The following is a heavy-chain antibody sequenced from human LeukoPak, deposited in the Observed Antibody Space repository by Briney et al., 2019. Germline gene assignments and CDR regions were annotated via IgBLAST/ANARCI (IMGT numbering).Heavy chain of an antibody. CDR2: IYYSGTT. V-gene: IGHV4-59*01. CDR3: ARGPGSGTYWAFDY. J-gene: IGHJ4*02. CDR1: GDSISSYY. D-gene: IGHD1-26*01. Sequence: PSETLSLTCTVSGDSISSYYWSWIRLAPGKGLEWIGYIYYSGTTSYNPSLKSRVTISVDTSKNQFSLKLSSVTAGDTAVYYCARGPGSGTYWAFDYWGQGTLVTVSS.